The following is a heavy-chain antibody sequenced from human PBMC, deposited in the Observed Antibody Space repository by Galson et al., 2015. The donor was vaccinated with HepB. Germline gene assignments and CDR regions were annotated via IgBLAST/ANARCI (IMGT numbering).Heavy chain of an antibody. CDR1: GGSISSGGYY. D-gene: IGHD1-26*01. V-gene: IGHV4-31*03. Sequence: TLSLTCTVSGGSISSGGYYWSWIRQHPGKGLEWIGYTYYSGSTYYNPSLKSRVTISVDTSKNQFSLKLSSVTAADTAVYYCARERVVGAPYYFDYWGQGTLVTVSS. J-gene: IGHJ4*02. CDR2: TYYSGST. CDR3: ARERVVGAPYYFDY.